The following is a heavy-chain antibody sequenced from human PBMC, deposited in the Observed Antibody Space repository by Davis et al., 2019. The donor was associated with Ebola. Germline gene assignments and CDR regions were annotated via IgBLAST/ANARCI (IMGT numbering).Heavy chain of an antibody. J-gene: IGHJ3*02. CDR3: AKDTSNIWFDI. CDR1: GFAFGDYA. V-gene: IGHV3-9*01. D-gene: IGHD2/OR15-2a*01. CDR2: ITWNSGNI. Sequence: SLKISCTASGFAFGDYAMHWVRQAPGKGLEWVSGITWNSGNIGYADSVKGRFTISRDNSKNTLYLQMNGLRVEDTAIYYCAKDTSNIWFDIWGQGTNVTVSS.